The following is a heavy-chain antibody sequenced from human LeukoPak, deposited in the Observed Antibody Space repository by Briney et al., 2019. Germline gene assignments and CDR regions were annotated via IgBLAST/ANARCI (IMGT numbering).Heavy chain of an antibody. D-gene: IGHD3-10*01. CDR1: GFTFGSYW. J-gene: IGHJ4*02. CDR3: ARAKSLFDS. Sequence: PGGSLRLSCAASGFTFGSYWMSWVRQAPGKGLEWVANIKQDGSEKYYVDSVKGRFTISRDNAKNSLYLQMNSLRAEDTAVYYCARAKSLFDSWGQGTLDTVSS. CDR2: IKQDGSEK. V-gene: IGHV3-7*03.